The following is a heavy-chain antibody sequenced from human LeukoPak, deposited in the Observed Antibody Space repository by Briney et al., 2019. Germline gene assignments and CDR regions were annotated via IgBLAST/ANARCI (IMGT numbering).Heavy chain of an antibody. V-gene: IGHV3-64*02. CDR1: GFTFRIYV. D-gene: IGHD3-10*01. CDR3: ARAGSGSNYDH. CDR2: ISPDGGTT. J-gene: IGHJ5*02. Sequence: GGSLRLSCAASGFTFRIYVMHWVRQTPGKGLEYVSAISPDGGTTYYADSVKGRFTISRDNSKNTLFLQMGSLRAEDMAVYYCARAGSGSNYDHWGLGTLVTVSS.